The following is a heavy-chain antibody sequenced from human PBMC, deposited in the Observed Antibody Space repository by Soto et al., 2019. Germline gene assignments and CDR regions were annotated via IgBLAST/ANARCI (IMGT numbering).Heavy chain of an antibody. V-gene: IGHV4-4*02. CDR3: ARRYGGNFDY. Sequence: SETLSLTCAVSGGSISDTNWWTWVRQTPGKGLEWIGEIYHSGSPTYSPSLRGRATISVGKSNNQFSLRLRYVTAADTAVYYCARRYGGNFDYWGQGTLVTVSS. CDR2: IYHSGSP. D-gene: IGHD1-26*01. CDR1: GGSISDTNW. J-gene: IGHJ4*02.